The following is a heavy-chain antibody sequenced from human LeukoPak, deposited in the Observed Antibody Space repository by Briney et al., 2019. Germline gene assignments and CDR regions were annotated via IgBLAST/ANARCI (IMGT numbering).Heavy chain of an antibody. CDR1: GFTFSSYG. CDR2: ISGSGGST. J-gene: IGHJ6*03. V-gene: IGHV3-23*01. D-gene: IGHD3-10*01. Sequence: GGSLRLSCAASGFTFSSYGMSWVRQAPGKGLEWVSAISGSGGSTYYADSVKGRFTISRDNSKNMLYPQMNSLRAEDTAVYYCYGSGSPKYYYYYMDVWGKGTTVTISS. CDR3: YGSGSPKYYYYYMDV.